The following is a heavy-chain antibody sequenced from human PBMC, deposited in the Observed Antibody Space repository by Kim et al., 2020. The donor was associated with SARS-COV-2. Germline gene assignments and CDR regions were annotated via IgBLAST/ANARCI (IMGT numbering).Heavy chain of an antibody. V-gene: IGHV1-18*01. CDR1: GYTFTSYG. CDR2: INTYNGNT. CDR3: ARKGVVRKNWFDP. J-gene: IGHJ5*02. D-gene: IGHD2-15*01. Sequence: ASVKVSCKASGYTFTSYGISWVRQAPGQGLEWMGWINTYNGNTNYAQKVQGRVTMTTDTSTSTAYMELRSLRSDDTAVYYCARKGVVRKNWFDPWGQGTLVTVSS.